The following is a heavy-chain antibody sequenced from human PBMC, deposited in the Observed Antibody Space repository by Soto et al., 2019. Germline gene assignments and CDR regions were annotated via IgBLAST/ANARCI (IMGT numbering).Heavy chain of an antibody. V-gene: IGHV4-59*01. D-gene: IGHD5-18*01. CDR3: ARGAADTAMVDS. J-gene: IGHJ4*02. CDR2: ILYSGST. CDR1: GGSIRSYY. Sequence: PSETLSLTCTVSGGSIRSYYWTWIRQPPGKGLEWLGYILYSGSTFYNPSLKSRVTISIHTSKSQFSLQLTSVTAADTAVHYCARGAADTAMVDSWGQGTLVTVSS.